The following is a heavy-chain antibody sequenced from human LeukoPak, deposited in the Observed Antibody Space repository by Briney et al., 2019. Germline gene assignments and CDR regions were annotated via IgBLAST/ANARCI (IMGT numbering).Heavy chain of an antibody. J-gene: IGHJ4*02. Sequence: SETLSLTCAVYGGSVSGYYWSWIRQPPGKGLEWIGEVNHSGSTNYNPPLKSRVTISVDTSKNQFSLKLSSVTAADTAVYYCAREPVGYDFWSGYYTGVFDYWGQGTLVTVSS. D-gene: IGHD3-3*01. CDR1: GGSVSGYY. CDR3: AREPVGYDFWSGYYTGVFDY. CDR2: VNHSGST. V-gene: IGHV4-34*01.